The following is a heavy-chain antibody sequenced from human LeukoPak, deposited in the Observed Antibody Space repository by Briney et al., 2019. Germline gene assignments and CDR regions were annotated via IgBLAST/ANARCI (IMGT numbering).Heavy chain of an antibody. D-gene: IGHD5-18*01. CDR2: ISAYNGNT. J-gene: IGHJ5*02. Sequence: GASVKVSCKASGYTFTSYGISWVRQAPGQGLEWMGWISAYNGNTNYAQKLQGRVTMTTDTSTSTAYMELRSLRSDDTAVYYCARDSTHPIQLWYHGDNWFDPWGQGTLVTVSS. V-gene: IGHV1-18*01. CDR1: GYTFTSYG. CDR3: ARDSTHPIQLWYHGDNWFDP.